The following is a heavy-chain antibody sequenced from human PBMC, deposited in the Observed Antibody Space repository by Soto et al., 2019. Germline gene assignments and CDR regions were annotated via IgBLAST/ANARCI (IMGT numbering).Heavy chain of an antibody. CDR2: IYYSGST. J-gene: IGHJ4*02. CDR3: ARRKSSPYFDY. D-gene: IGHD3-10*01. CDR1: GGSISSGDYY. Sequence: PSETLSLTCTVSGGSISSGDYYWSWIRQPPGKGLEWIGYIYYSGSTYYNPSLKSRVAISVDTSKNQFSLKLSSVTAADTAVYYCARRKSSPYFDYWGQGTLVTVSS. V-gene: IGHV4-30-4*01.